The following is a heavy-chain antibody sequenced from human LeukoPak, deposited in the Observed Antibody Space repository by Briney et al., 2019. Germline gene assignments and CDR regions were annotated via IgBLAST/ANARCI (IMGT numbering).Heavy chain of an antibody. J-gene: IGHJ4*02. CDR3: AKETSSSFDY. CDR2: ISNSGGST. CDR1: GFIFSSYA. D-gene: IGHD6-6*01. V-gene: IGHV3-23*01. Sequence: GGSLRLSCAPSGFIFSSYAMNWVRQAAGHGLEWVSGISNSGGSTYYADSVKGRFTISRDNSENTLYLQMNSLRAEDTAVYYCAKETSSSFDYWGQGTLVTVSS.